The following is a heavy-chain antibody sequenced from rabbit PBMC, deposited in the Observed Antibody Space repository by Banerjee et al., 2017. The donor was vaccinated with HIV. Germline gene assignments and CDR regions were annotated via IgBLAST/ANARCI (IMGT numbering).Heavy chain of an antibody. CDR3: ARDLDYWSSGWVNL. Sequence: QSLEESGGDLVKPGASLTLTCTASGFSFSSSYYMCWVRQAPGKGLEWIACIYTGGSGSTWYASWAKGRFTISKTSSTTVTLQMTSLTAADTATYFCARDLDYWSSGWVNLWGPGTLVTVS. CDR2: IYTGGSGST. D-gene: IGHD4-1*01. J-gene: IGHJ4*01. CDR1: GFSFSSSYY. V-gene: IGHV1S40*01.